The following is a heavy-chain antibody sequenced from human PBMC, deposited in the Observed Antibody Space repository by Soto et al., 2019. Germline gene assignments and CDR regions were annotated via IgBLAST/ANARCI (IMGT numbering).Heavy chain of an antibody. V-gene: IGHV4-39*01. D-gene: IGHD2-2*01. CDR3: ARHAEPAAATLFDY. Sequence: PSETLSLTCTVSGGSISSSSYYWGWIRQPPGKGLEWIGSIYYSGSTYYNPSLKSRVTISVDTSKNQFSLKLSSVTAAVTAVYYCARHAEPAAATLFDYWGQGTLVTVSS. CDR1: GGSISSSSYY. J-gene: IGHJ4*02. CDR2: IYYSGST.